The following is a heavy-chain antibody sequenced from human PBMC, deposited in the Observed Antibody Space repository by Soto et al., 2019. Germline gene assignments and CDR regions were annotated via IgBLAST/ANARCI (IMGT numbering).Heavy chain of an antibody. V-gene: IGHV4-30-4*08. Sequence: SETLSLTCNVSGGSISNYYWNWIRQPPGKGLEWIGYIYYSGSTYYNPSLKSRVTISVDTSKNQFSLKLSSMTAADTAVYYCARARVTAIRFDPWGQGTLVTVSS. CDR1: GGSISNYY. D-gene: IGHD2-21*02. CDR3: ARARVTAIRFDP. J-gene: IGHJ5*02. CDR2: IYYSGST.